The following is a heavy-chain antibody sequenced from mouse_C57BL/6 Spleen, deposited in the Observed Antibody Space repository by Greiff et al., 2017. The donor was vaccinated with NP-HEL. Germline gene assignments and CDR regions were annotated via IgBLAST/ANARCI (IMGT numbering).Heavy chain of an antibody. D-gene: IGHD2-2*01. CDR2: ISSGGDYI. Sequence: EVQGVESGEGLVKPGGSLKLSCAASGFTFSSYAMSWVRQTPEKRLEWVAYISSGGDYIYYADTVKGRFTISRDNARNTLYLQMSSLKSEDTAMYYCTRLVTTSVYYFDYWGQGTTLTVSS. V-gene: IGHV5-9-1*02. J-gene: IGHJ2*01. CDR3: TRLVTTSVYYFDY. CDR1: GFTFSSYA.